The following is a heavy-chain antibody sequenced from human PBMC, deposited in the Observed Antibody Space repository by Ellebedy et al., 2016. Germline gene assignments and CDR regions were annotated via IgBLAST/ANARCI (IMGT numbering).Heavy chain of an antibody. D-gene: IGHD3-10*01. CDR3: ARHSGSYYVSVDY. V-gene: IGHV5-51*01. J-gene: IGHJ4*02. CDR2: IYPGDSDT. Sequence: GESLKISXKGSGYSFTSYWIGWVRQMPGKGLAWMGIIYPGDSDTRYSPSFQGQVTISADKSISTAYLQWSSLKASDTAMYYCARHSGSYYVSVDYWGQGTLVTVSS. CDR1: GYSFTSYW.